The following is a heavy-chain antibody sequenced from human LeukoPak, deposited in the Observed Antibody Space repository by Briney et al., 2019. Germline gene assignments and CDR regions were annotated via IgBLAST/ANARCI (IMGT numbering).Heavy chain of an antibody. Sequence: GGSLRLSCAASGFTFSSYAMHWVRQAPGKGLEWVAVISYDGSNKYYADSVKGRFTISRDNSKNTLYQQMNSLRAEDTAVYYCARGEGGILAAPEDCWGQGTLVTVSS. CDR1: GFTFSSYA. CDR3: ARGEGGILAAPEDC. V-gene: IGHV3-30-3*01. D-gene: IGHD6-13*01. CDR2: ISYDGSNK. J-gene: IGHJ4*02.